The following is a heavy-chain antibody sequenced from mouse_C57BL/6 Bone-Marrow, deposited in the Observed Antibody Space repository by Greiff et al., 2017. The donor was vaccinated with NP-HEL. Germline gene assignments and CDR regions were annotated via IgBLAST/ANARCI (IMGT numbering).Heavy chain of an antibody. CDR3: ARFYDGYFLFDY. J-gene: IGHJ2*01. Sequence: QVQLQQSGAELVKPGASVKISCKASGYAFSSYWMNWVKQRPGKGLEWIGQIYPGDGDTNYNGKFKGKATLTADQSSSTAYMQLSSLTSEDSAVYFCARFYDGYFLFDYWGQGTTLTVSS. D-gene: IGHD2-3*01. V-gene: IGHV1-80*01. CDR1: GYAFSSYW. CDR2: IYPGDGDT.